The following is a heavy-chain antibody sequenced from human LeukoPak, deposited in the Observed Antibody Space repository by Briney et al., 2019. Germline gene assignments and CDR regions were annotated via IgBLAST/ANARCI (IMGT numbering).Heavy chain of an antibody. CDR2: INWNGGST. V-gene: IGHV3-20*04. J-gene: IGHJ5*02. CDR1: GFTFDDYG. Sequence: GGSLRLSCAASGFTFDDYGMSWVRQAPGKGLEWVSGINWNGGSTGYADSVKGRFTISRDNAKNSLYLQMNSLRAEDTAVYYCARGGMTPRGFYYDSSGYPNWCDPWGQGTLVTVSS. D-gene: IGHD3-22*01. CDR3: ARGGMTPRGFYYDSSGYPNWCDP.